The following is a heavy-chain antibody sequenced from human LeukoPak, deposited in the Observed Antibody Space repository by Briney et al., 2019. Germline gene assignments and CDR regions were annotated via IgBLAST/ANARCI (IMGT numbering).Heavy chain of an antibody. CDR1: GVSISSYT. Sequence: FGTPSLTSTVSGVSISSYTWSCIRQPPRKGLEWIGCIYYSGSTNYNPSLNSRVTISVDTSKNQFSLKLSSVTAADTAVYYCARLMVYDLGRRYDAFDIWGQRTTVTVSS. J-gene: IGHJ3*02. D-gene: IGHD2-8*01. CDR3: ARLMVYDLGRRYDAFDI. V-gene: IGHV4-59*01. CDR2: IYYSGST.